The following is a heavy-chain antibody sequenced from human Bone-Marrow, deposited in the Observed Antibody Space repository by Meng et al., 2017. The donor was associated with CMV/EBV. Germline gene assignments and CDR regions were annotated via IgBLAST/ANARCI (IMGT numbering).Heavy chain of an antibody. Sequence: SETLSLTCGVYGGFSSNYYWTWIRQSPGEGLEWIGEINHSGNTNYNPSLAARVTISVDTSKRQFSLSLNSVTAADTAVYYCARGKPKIVVVATSNGLDVWGQGTTVTVSS. V-gene: IGHV4-34*01. D-gene: IGHD2-21*01. CDR3: ARGKPKIVVVATSNGLDV. CDR1: GGFSSNYY. J-gene: IGHJ6*02. CDR2: INHSGNT.